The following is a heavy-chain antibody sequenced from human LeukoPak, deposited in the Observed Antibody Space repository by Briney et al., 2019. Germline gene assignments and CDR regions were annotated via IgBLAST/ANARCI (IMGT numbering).Heavy chain of an antibody. J-gene: IGHJ4*02. Sequence: PSETLSLTCTVSGGSISSYYWSWMRQPPGKGLEWIGHISYSGSTNYSPSLKSRVTISVDTSKNQFSLKLSSVTAADTAVYYCATNSGWRFDYWGQGTLVTVSS. CDR2: ISYSGST. CDR3: ATNSGWRFDY. D-gene: IGHD6-19*01. CDR1: GGSISSYY. V-gene: IGHV4-59*08.